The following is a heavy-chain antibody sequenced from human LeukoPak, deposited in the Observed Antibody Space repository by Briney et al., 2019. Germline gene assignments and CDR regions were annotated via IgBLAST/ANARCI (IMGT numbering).Heavy chain of an antibody. D-gene: IGHD4-17*01. CDR2: IYTNGNT. V-gene: IGHV3-66*01. CDR1: GLTVTNNY. J-gene: IGHJ4*02. CDR3: TYGDYPLTY. Sequence: GSLRLSCAASGLTVTNNYWNWVRQPPGKGPEWISLIYTNGNTQYADSVKGRFTFSRDISKNTLYLQMNSLRVEDTAVYFCTYGDYPLTYWGQGTLVSVSS.